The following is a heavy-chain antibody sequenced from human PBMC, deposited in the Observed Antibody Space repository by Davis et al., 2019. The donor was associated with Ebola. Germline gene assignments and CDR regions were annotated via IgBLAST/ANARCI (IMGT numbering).Heavy chain of an antibody. CDR3: ARGGGSTQSGIDI. CDR1: GYTFSNYG. CDR2: ISVDKGIT. J-gene: IGHJ4*02. V-gene: IGHV1-18*01. Sequence: ASVKVSCKASGYTFSNYGITWVRQAPGQGLEWVGWISVDKGITNYVQKLRGRVTMTTDTSTSTAYMELRSLRPDDTAVYYCARGGGSTQSGIDIWGQGTLVTVSS. D-gene: IGHD3-10*01.